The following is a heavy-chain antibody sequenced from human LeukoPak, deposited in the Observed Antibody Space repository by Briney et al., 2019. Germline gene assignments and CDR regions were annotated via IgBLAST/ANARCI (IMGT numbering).Heavy chain of an antibody. D-gene: IGHD3-16*02. CDR3: AREEAVYDYVWGSYRYTLDY. CDR2: ISSSSSYI. Sequence: GGSLRLSCAASGFTFSSYSMNWVRQAPGKGLEWVSSISSSSSYIYYADSVKGRFTISRDNSKNTLYLQMNSLRAEDTAVYYCAREEAVYDYVWGSYRYTLDYWGQGTLVTVSS. CDR1: GFTFSSYS. V-gene: IGHV3-21*01. J-gene: IGHJ4*02.